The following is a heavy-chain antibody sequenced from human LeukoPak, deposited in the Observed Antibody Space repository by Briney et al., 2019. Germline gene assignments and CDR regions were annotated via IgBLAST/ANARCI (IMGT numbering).Heavy chain of an antibody. CDR3: TVATETTFDY. CDR2: ISDDTYTK. D-gene: IGHD4-17*01. J-gene: IGHJ4*02. CDR1: GFTFSHLA. V-gene: IGHV3-30*04. Sequence: GGSLRLSCAASGFTFSHLAMYWVCQAPGKGLECVSLISDDTYTKYYADSVKGRFIISRDNSKNMLYLQMNGLGTDDSALYYCTVATETTFDYWGQGSLVTVSS.